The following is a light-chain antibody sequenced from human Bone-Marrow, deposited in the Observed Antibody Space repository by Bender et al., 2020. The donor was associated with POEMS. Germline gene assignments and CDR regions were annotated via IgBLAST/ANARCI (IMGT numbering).Light chain of an antibody. Sequence: QSVLTQPPSASGTPGQRVTISCSGSWSNVGRDRVTWYQQVPGTAPKLLIYKNNQRPSGVPDRFSGSKSGTSASLAISGLQSEDEADYYCAAWEDSLNGWVFGGGTKLTVL. CDR1: WSNVGRDR. CDR2: KNN. J-gene: IGLJ3*02. CDR3: AAWEDSLNGWV. V-gene: IGLV1-44*01.